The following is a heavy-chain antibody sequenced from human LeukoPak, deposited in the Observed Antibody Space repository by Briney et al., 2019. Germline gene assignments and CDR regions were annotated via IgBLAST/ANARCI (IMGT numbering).Heavy chain of an antibody. V-gene: IGHV3-23*01. D-gene: IGHD6-6*01. Sequence: PGGSLRLSCAASGFTFSSYAMSWVRQAPWKGLEWVSAITGSGGSTYHADSVRGRFTISRDNSKETLYLQMDSLRVEDTAVYYCAKGSSSSRPYYFDYWGQGTLVTVSS. CDR1: GFTFSSYA. J-gene: IGHJ4*02. CDR3: AKGSSSSRPYYFDY. CDR2: ITGSGGST.